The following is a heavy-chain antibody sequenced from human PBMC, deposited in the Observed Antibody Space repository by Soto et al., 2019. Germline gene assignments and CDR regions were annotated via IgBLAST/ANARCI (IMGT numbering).Heavy chain of an antibody. Sequence: ETLSLTCTVSGGSISSYYWSWIRQPPGKGLEWIGYIYYSGSTNYNPSLKSRVTISVDTSKNQFSLKLSSVTAADTAVYYCARVIGPYYDFWSGYGMDVWGQGTKVTVSS. D-gene: IGHD3-3*01. CDR3: ARVIGPYYDFWSGYGMDV. CDR1: GGSISSYY. J-gene: IGHJ6*02. V-gene: IGHV4-59*01. CDR2: IYYSGST.